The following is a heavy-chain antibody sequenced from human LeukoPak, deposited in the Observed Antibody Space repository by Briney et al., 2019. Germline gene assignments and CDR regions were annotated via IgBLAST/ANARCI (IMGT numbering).Heavy chain of an antibody. J-gene: IGHJ4*02. CDR2: INPSGGST. V-gene: IGHV1-46*01. CDR3: ARARPKEYFDY. Sequence: ASVKVSCKASGYTFTSYYMHWVRQAPGQGLEWMGIINPSGGSTSYAQKFQGRVTMTRDMSTSTVYMELSSLRAEDTAVYYCARARPKEYFDYWGQGTLVTVSS. CDR1: GYTFTSYY. D-gene: IGHD6-6*01.